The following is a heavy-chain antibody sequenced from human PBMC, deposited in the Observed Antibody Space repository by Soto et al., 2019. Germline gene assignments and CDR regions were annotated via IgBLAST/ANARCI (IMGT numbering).Heavy chain of an antibody. CDR1: GGSFSGYY. V-gene: IGHV4-34*01. Sequence: SETLSLTCAVYGGSFSGYYWTWIRQPPGKGLEWIGEINHSGTINFNPSLKSRLTISLDTSKKHSSLKLSSVTDADTAAYYCARADRTLVTSYSLDVWGQGTTVTVSS. CDR3: ARADRTLVTSYSLDV. D-gene: IGHD2-21*02. CDR2: INHSGTI. J-gene: IGHJ6*02.